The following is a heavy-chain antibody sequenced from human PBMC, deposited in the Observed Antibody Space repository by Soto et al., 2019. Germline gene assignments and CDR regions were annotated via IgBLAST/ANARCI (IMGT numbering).Heavy chain of an antibody. Sequence: QVQLLQSGTELRQPGSSVTISCTPSGGTFVSSAFAWVRQAPGGRIEWMGGIIPILGTTKYAEKFLGRLTIRADDSSRTAFVELSSLTVDDTAVYFCAKKNPHGDSNKAWLDPWGQGTLVTVST. CDR2: IIPILGTT. CDR3: AKKNPHGDSNKAWLDP. V-gene: IGHV1-69*01. J-gene: IGHJ5*02. CDR1: GGTFVSSA. D-gene: IGHD2-8*01.